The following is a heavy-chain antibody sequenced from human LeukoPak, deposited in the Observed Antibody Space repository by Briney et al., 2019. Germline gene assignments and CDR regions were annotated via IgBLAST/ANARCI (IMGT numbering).Heavy chain of an antibody. CDR1: GGSMSSYD. D-gene: IGHD5-18*01. CDR2: IYYSGST. V-gene: IGHV4-59*01. J-gene: IGHJ4*02. Sequence: SETLSLACTVSGGSMSSYDWSWIRQPPGKGLEWIGSIYYSGSTNYNPSLKSRVTISVDTSKNQFSLRLSSVTAAETAVYYCARDHRGYSYGLFDNWGQGTLVTVSS. CDR3: ARDHRGYSYGLFDN.